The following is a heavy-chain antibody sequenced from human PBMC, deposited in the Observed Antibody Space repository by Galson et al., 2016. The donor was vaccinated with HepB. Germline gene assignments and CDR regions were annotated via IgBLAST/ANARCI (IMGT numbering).Heavy chain of an antibody. D-gene: IGHD5-24*01. CDR2: ISWNSGSI. V-gene: IGHV3-9*01. J-gene: IGHJ4*02. CDR3: ARDHGGYNSMYY. Sequence: SLRLSCAASGFTFSSYSMNWVRQAPGKGLEWVSGISWNSGSIGYADSVRGRFTISRDNAKNTLYLQMNSLRVEDTAVYYCARDHGGYNSMYYWGQGTLVTVSS. CDR1: GFTFSSYS.